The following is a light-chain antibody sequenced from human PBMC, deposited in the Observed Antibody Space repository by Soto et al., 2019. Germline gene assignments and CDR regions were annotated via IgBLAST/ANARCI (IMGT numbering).Light chain of an antibody. V-gene: IGKV3-11*01. CDR1: QNISNY. Sequence: IVLTHSPATLSLSPGKRASLSCRASQNISNYLIWYQQKPGQAPRLLIYDVSNRATGIPARFSGSGSGTDFTLTTSRLEPEDFAFYYCDRRRNLPRSFGQGTKLDIK. CDR3: DRRRNLPRS. J-gene: IGKJ1*01. CDR2: DVS.